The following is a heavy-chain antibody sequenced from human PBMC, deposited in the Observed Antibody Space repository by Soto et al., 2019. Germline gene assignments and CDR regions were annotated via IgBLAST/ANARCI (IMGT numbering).Heavy chain of an antibody. CDR3: AREIRSGYYKYWYFDL. CDR2: INPNSGGT. D-gene: IGHD3-3*01. J-gene: IGHJ2*01. V-gene: IGHV1-2*04. Sequence: QVQLVQSGAEVKKPGASVKVSCKASGYTFTDHYTHWVRQAPGQGLEWMGWINPNSGGTKYAQQFQAWVTMTADTSISTAYLELSRLRSDHTAVYYCAREIRSGYYKYWYFDLWGRGTLVTVSS. CDR1: GYTFTDHY.